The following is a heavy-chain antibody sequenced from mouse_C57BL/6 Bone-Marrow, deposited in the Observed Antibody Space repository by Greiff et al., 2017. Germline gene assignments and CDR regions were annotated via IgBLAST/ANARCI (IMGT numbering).Heavy chain of an antibody. J-gene: IGHJ3*01. D-gene: IGHD1-1*01. V-gene: IGHV14-4*01. Sequence: VQLQQSGAELVRPGASVKLSCTASGFNIKDDYMHWVKQRPEQGLEWIGWIDPENGDTEYASKFQGKATITADTSSNTAYLPLSSLTSEDTAVYYWSGVLLRYWCAYWGQGTLVTVSA. CDR3: SGVLLRYWCAY. CDR2: IDPENGDT. CDR1: GFNIKDDY.